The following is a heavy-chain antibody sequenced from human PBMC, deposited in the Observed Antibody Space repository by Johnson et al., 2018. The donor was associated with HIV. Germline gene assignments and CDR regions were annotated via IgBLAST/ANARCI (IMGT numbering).Heavy chain of an antibody. V-gene: IGHV3-7*01. CDR3: ARKKATVFSTTSTNYAFDI. CDR1: GFTVRSSY. CDR2: IKQDGSEK. Sequence: EVQLVESGGGLVQPGGSLRLSCAASGFTVRSSYMSWVRQAPGKGLEWVANIKQDGSEKYYVDSVKGRFTISRDNAKNSLYLQMNSLRAEDTAVYYCARKKATVFSTTSTNYAFDIWGQGTMVTVSS. J-gene: IGHJ3*02. D-gene: IGHD1-1*01.